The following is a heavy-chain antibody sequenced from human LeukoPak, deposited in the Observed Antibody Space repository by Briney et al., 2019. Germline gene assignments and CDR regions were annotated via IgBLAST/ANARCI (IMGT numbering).Heavy chain of an antibody. V-gene: IGHV4-34*01. CDR3: ARKLRYFDWLLTPATNYGTDV. CDR2: INHSGST. D-gene: IGHD3-9*01. CDR1: GGSFSGYY. J-gene: IGHJ6*02. Sequence: PSETLSLTCAVYGGSFSGYYWSWIRQPPGKGLEWIGEINHSGSTNYNPSLKSRVTISVDTSQNQFSLKLSSVTAADTAVYYCARKLRYFDWLLTPATNYGTDVWGQGTTVTVSS.